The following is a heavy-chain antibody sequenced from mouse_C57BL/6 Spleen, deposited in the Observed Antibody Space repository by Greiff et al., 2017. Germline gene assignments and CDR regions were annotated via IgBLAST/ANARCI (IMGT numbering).Heavy chain of an antibody. CDR2: ISDGGSYT. V-gene: IGHV5-4*01. CDR1: GFTFSSYA. CDR3: AREHNYYAMDY. Sequence: EVMLVESGGGLVKPGGSLKLSCAASGFTFSSYAMSWVRQTPEKRLEWVATISDGGSYTYYPDNVKGRFTISRDNAKNNLYLQMSHLKSEDTAMYYCAREHNYYAMDYWGQGTSVTVSS. D-gene: IGHD3-1*01. J-gene: IGHJ4*01.